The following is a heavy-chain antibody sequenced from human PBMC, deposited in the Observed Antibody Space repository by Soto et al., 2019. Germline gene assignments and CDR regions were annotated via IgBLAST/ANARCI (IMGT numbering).Heavy chain of an antibody. V-gene: IGHV3-21*01. J-gene: IGHJ6*03. D-gene: IGHD2-2*01. CDR3: ARDGAYCSGTGCRDYYHYMDV. Sequence: EVQLVESGGGLVKPGGSLRLSCAASGFSFSDYSMNWVRQAPGKGLEWVSSISGSSSYIYYADSLKGRVTFSRDNAEKSLYLQMNSLRAEDTAVYYCARDGAYCSGTGCRDYYHYMDVWGKGTTVTVSS. CDR2: ISGSSSYI. CDR1: GFSFSDYS.